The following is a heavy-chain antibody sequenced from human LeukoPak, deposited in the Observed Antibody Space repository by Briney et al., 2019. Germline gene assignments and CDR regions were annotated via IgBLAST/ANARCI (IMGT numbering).Heavy chain of an antibody. CDR3: ARGRTPYYDFWSGHLYYYYYMDV. V-gene: IGHV1-8*03. J-gene: IGHJ6*03. Sequence: ASVKVSCKASGYTFTSYDINWVRQATGQGLEWMGWMNPNSGNTGYAQKFQGRVTITRNTSISTAYMELSSLRSEDTAVYYCARGRTPYYDFWSGHLYYYYYMDVWGRGTTVTVSS. CDR2: MNPNSGNT. D-gene: IGHD3-3*01. CDR1: GYTFTSYD.